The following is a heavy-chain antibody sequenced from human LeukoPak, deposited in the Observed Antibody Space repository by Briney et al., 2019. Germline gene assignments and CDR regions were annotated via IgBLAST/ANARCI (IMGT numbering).Heavy chain of an antibody. J-gene: IGHJ4*02. V-gene: IGHV3-23*01. Sequence: GGSLRLSCAASGFTFSSSAMSWVRQAPGKGLEWVSAISNNGGYTYYADSVQGRFTISRDNSKSTLCLQMNSLRAEDTAVYYCAKDRPVAGTFDYWGQGTLVTVSS. CDR3: AKDRPVAGTFDY. CDR1: GFTFSSSA. D-gene: IGHD6-19*01. CDR2: ISNNGGYT.